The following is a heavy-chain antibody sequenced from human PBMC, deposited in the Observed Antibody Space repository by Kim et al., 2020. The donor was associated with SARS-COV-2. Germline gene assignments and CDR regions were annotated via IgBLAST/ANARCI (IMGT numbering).Heavy chain of an antibody. J-gene: IGHJ5*02. V-gene: IGHV6-1*01. Sequence: YAVSVKSRITINPDTSKNQFSLQLNSVTPEDTAVYYCAREISAGTGWFDPWGQGTLVTVSS. D-gene: IGHD6-13*01. CDR3: AREISAGTGWFDP.